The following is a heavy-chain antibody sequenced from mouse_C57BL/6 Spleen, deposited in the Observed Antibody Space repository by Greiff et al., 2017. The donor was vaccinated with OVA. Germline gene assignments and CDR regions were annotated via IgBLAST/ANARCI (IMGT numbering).Heavy chain of an antibody. CDR2: IWSGGST. D-gene: IGHD1-1*01. J-gene: IGHJ1*03. CDR1: GFSLTSYG. Sequence: VQVVESGPGLVQPSQSLSITCTVSGFSLTSYGVHWVRQSPGKGLEWLGVIWSGGSTDYNAAFISRLSISKDNSKSQVFFKMNSLQADDTAIYYCARMRYGSSRGYWYFDVWGTGTTVTVSS. V-gene: IGHV2-2*01. CDR3: ARMRYGSSRGYWYFDV.